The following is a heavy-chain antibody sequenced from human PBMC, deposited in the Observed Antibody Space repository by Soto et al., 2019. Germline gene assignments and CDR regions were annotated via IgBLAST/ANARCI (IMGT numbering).Heavy chain of an antibody. D-gene: IGHD6-19*01. CDR3: AIDRYSSGWYDLDY. CDR2: IWYDGSNK. J-gene: IGHJ4*02. CDR1: GFTFSSYG. V-gene: IGHV3-33*01. Sequence: QVQRVESGGGVVQPGRSLRLSGAASGFTFSSYGMHWVRQAPGKGLELVAVIWYDGSNKYYADSVKGRFTISRDNSKNTLYLQMKSLRAEDTAVYYCAIDRYSSGWYDLDYWGPGTLVTVSS.